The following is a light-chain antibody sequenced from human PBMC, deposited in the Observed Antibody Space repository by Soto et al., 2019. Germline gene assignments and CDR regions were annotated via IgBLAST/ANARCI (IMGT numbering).Light chain of an antibody. CDR3: SHYGTSVPYT. CDR1: QSVADNY. V-gene: IGKV3-20*01. J-gene: IGKJ2*01. Sequence: EIVLTQSPGTLSLSPGDRATLSCKASQSVADNYLAWYQQKPGQAPRLLIYAASRRAIGIPDTFSGSGSGTDFTLTITRLEPEDFAVYYCSHYGTSVPYTFGQGTKLEIK. CDR2: AAS.